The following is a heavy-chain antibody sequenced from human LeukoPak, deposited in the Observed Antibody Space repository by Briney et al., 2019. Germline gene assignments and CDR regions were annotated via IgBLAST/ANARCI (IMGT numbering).Heavy chain of an antibody. Sequence: GGSLRLSCAASGFTFRRYWMSWARQASGKGLEWVANIKQDGSEKYYVDSVKGRFTISRDNAKNSLYLQMNSLRVEDTAVYYCVRTHDYWGQGTLVTVSS. V-gene: IGHV3-7*05. CDR3: VRTHDY. CDR1: GFTFRRYW. J-gene: IGHJ4*02. CDR2: IKQDGSEK.